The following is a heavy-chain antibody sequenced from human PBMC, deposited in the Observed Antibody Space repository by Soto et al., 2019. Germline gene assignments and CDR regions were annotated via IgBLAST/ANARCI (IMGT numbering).Heavy chain of an antibody. Sequence: PSETLSLTCTVSGGYISNFYCSWIRQPPGKGLEWIGYVYYTGSTSYNPSLKRRVTFSADSSRGQFSLRLNSVTAADTAVYYCARTVLGPDLLADSFVDYYYYMDVWGQGTTVTVSS. D-gene: IGHD3-9*01. CDR1: GGYISNFY. CDR2: VYYTGST. J-gene: IGHJ6*03. CDR3: ARTVLGPDLLADSFVDYYYYMDV. V-gene: IGHV4-59*08.